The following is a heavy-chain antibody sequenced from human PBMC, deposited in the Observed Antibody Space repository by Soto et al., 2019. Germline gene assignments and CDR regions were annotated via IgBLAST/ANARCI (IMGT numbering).Heavy chain of an antibody. Sequence: SETLSLTCPVSGFTISSSSYYWGWIRQPPGKGLEWIGSIYYSGSTYYNPSLKSRVTISVDTSKNQFSLKLSSVTAADTAVYYCATKTGGGWEDGMDVWGQGTTVTVSS. D-gene: IGHD6-19*01. CDR2: IYYSGST. V-gene: IGHV4-39*01. J-gene: IGHJ6*02. CDR1: GFTISSSSYY. CDR3: ATKTGGGWEDGMDV.